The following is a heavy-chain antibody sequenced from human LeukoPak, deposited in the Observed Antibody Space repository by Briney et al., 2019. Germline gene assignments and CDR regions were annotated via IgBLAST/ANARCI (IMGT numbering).Heavy chain of an antibody. D-gene: IGHD6-19*01. CDR3: ARGSGSGWTTIDY. CDR2: IWYDGSNK. V-gene: IGHV3-33*01. CDR1: GFTFSSYG. Sequence: PGGSLRLSCAASGFTFSSYGMHWVRQAPGKGLEWVAVIWYDGSNKYYADSAKGRFTISRDNSKNTLYLQMNSLRAEDTAVYYCARGSGSGWTTIDYWGQGTLVTVSS. J-gene: IGHJ4*02.